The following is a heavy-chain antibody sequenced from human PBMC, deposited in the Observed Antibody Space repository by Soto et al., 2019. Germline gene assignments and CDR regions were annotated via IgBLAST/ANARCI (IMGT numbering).Heavy chain of an antibody. D-gene: IGHD3-3*01. CDR2: ISHDGAKK. V-gene: IGHV3-30*18. CDR3: AKDKGPYYDFWSGQRWFDP. CDR1: GFIFSDFA. J-gene: IGHJ5*02. Sequence: SLRLSCAASGFIFSDFAMHWVRQAPGKGLEWVAVISHDGAKKYYVESVEGRFSISRDNSKSIVHLQMNNVRTEDTAVYYCAKDKGPYYDFWSGQRWFDPWGQGTLVTVSS.